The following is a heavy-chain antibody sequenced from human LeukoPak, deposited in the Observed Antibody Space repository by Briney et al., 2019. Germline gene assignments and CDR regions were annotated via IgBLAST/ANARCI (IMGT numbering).Heavy chain of an antibody. V-gene: IGHV5-51*01. Sequence: GESLKISCQVSGYIFTDYWIGWVRQMPGKGLESMGIIYPADSDTAYSPFFQGQVTISADKSISTVYLQWSSLKASDTAMYYCARHRYFQLWGQGTLVTVSS. CDR2: IYPADSDT. CDR3: ARHRYFQL. CDR1: GYIFTDYW. J-gene: IGHJ1*01.